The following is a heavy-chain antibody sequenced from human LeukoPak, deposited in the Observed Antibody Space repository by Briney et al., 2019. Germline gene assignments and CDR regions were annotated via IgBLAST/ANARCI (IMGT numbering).Heavy chain of an antibody. Sequence: PGGSLRLSCAASGFTFSSYGMHWVRQAPGKGLGWVAFIRYDGSNKYYADSVKGRFTISRDNSKNTLYLQMNSLRAEDTAVYYCAKEITMIVVVNPFDYWGQGTLVTVSS. J-gene: IGHJ4*02. D-gene: IGHD3-22*01. V-gene: IGHV3-30*02. CDR1: GFTFSSYG. CDR3: AKEITMIVVVNPFDY. CDR2: IRYDGSNK.